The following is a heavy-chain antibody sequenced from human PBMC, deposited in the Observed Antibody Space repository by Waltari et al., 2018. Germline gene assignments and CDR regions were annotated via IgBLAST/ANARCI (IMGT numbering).Heavy chain of an antibody. CDR1: GGSFDNYY. CDR3: AGGGVGYCGGVCYDY. V-gene: IGHV4-4*07. D-gene: IGHD2-21*02. CDR2: IYASGTT. Sequence: QVQLQESGPGLVKPSETLSLTCTVSGGSFDNYYWAWIRQPAGRGLEWIGRIYASGTTNYNPSVKSRVTMSIDTSKILFSLQLNAMSAADTATYYCAGGGVGYCGGVCYDYWGQGALVTVSS. J-gene: IGHJ4*02.